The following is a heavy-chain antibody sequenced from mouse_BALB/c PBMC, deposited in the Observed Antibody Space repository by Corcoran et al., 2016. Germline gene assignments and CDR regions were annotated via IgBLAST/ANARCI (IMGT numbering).Heavy chain of an antibody. CDR2: INTYTGEP. CDR3: ASSGYACFAY. V-gene: IGHV9-3-1*01. J-gene: IGHJ3*01. CDR1: GYTFTNYG. Sequence: QIQSVQPGPELKKPGATVKISCKDSGYTFTNYGMNGVKQGPGKGLKGMGWINTYTGEPPYADDFKGRFAFSLDTSASTAYLQINNLKNEDTATYFCASSGYACFAYWGQGTLVTVSA. D-gene: IGHD3-1*01.